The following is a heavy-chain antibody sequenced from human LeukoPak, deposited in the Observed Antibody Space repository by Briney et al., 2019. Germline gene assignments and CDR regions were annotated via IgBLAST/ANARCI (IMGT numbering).Heavy chain of an antibody. V-gene: IGHV1-2*02. D-gene: IGHD6-13*01. CDR1: GYTFTGHY. J-gene: IGHJ6*03. CDR2: INPNSGGT. Sequence: ASVKVSCKASGYTFTGHYMYWVRQAPGQGLEWMGWINPNSGGTNYAQKFQGRVTMTRDTSISTAYMELSRLRSDDTAVYYCARVFEVEAAAGGPTDYYYYYYMDVWGKGTTVTVSS. CDR3: ARVFEVEAAAGGPTDYYYYYYMDV.